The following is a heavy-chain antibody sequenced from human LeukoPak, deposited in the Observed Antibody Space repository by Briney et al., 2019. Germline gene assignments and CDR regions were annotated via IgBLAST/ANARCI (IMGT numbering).Heavy chain of an antibody. V-gene: IGHV4-39*01. Sequence: SETLSLTCTVSGGSISSSSYYWGWIRQPPGKGLEWIGSIYYSGSTYYNPSLKSRVTISVDTSKIQFSLKLSSVTAADTAVYYCARHGSGSGWFPFDYWGQGTLVTVSS. CDR1: GGSISSSSYY. D-gene: IGHD6-19*01. J-gene: IGHJ4*02. CDR3: ARHGSGSGWFPFDY. CDR2: IYYSGST.